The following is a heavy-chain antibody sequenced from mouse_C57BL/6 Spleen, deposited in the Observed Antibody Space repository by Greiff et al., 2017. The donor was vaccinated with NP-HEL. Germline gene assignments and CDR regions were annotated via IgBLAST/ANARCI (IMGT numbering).Heavy chain of an antibody. J-gene: IGHJ2*01. CDR2: IYPGNSDT. D-gene: IGHD2-4*01. V-gene: IGHV1-5*01. Sequence: EVQLQQSGTVLARPGASVKMSCKTSGYTFTSYWMHWVKQRPGQGLEWIGAIYPGNSDTSYNQKFKGKAKLTAVTSASTAYMELSSLTNEDSAVYYCTNYYDYEGVYFDYWGQGTTLTVSS. CDR3: TNYYDYEGVYFDY. CDR1: GYTFTSYW.